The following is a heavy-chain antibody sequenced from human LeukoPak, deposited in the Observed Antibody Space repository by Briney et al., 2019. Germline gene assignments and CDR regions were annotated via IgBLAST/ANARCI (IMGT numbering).Heavy chain of an antibody. V-gene: IGHV4-59*12. CDR3: ARDQVIQLWSDDYYYYYYMDV. CDR2: IYYSGST. CDR1: GGSISSYY. Sequence: SETLSLTCTVSGGSISSYYWSWIRQPPGKGLEWIGYIYYSGSTNYNPSLKSRVTISVDTSKNQFSLKLSSVTAADTAVYYCARDQVIQLWSDDYYYYYYMDVWGKGTTVTVSS. J-gene: IGHJ6*03. D-gene: IGHD5-18*01.